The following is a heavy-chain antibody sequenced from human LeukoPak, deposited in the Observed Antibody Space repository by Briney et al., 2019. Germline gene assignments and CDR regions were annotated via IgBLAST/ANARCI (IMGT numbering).Heavy chain of an antibody. CDR1: GFTFSSYG. Sequence: GGSLRLSCAASGFTFSSYGMHWVRLAPGKGLEWAACIRYDGSNKYYADSVKGRFTISRDNSKNTLYLQMNSLRAEDTAVYYCAKDGDRRSLARRFRAAYYFDYWGQGTLVTVSS. V-gene: IGHV3-30*02. CDR3: AKDGDRRSLARRFRAAYYFDY. J-gene: IGHJ4*02. D-gene: IGHD7-27*01. CDR2: IRYDGSNK.